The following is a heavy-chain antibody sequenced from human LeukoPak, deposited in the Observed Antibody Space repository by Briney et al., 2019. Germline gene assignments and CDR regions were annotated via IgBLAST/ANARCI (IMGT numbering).Heavy chain of an antibody. D-gene: IGHD4/OR15-4a*01. CDR1: GFTFNSHA. Sequence: GGSLRLSCEASGFTFNSHAMTWVRLAPGKGLEWVSSISGSGDGTSAADSVTGRFSISRDNSKSTLYLQMNSLRVEDTAVYYCAKAGLVRGGALDSWGQGTLVTVSS. J-gene: IGHJ4*02. CDR3: AKAGLVRGGALDS. V-gene: IGHV3-23*01. CDR2: ISGSGDGT.